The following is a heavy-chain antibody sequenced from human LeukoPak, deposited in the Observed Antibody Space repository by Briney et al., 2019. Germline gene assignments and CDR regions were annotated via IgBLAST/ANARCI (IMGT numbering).Heavy chain of an antibody. CDR2: IIPILGIA. Sequence: SVKVSCKASGGTFSSYAISWVRQAPGQGLEWMGRIIPILGIANYAQKFQGRVTITADKSTTVVYFELGSLRSEDTAVYYCARHLQQQLYAFDVWGQGTMVTVSS. D-gene: IGHD6-13*01. CDR1: GGTFSSYA. CDR3: ARHLQQQLYAFDV. J-gene: IGHJ3*01. V-gene: IGHV1-69*04.